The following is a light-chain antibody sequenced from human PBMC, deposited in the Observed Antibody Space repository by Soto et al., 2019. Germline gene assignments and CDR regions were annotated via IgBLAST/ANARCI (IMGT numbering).Light chain of an antibody. CDR2: DAY. J-gene: IGKJ1*01. V-gene: IGKV1-5*01. Sequence: DIQLTQSPSSLSASVGDRVTITCRVSQGISSYLNWYRQKPGKAPKLLIYDAYSLESGVTSRFSGSGSGTEFTLTISSLQPDDFATYYCQQYNSYSRTVGQGTQVEIK. CDR3: QQYNSYSRT. CDR1: QGISSY.